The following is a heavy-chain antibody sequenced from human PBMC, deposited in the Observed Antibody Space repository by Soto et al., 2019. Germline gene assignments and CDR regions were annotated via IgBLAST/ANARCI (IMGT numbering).Heavy chain of an antibody. Sequence: KPSETLSLTCTVSGGSISSGGYYWSWIRQHPGKGLEWIGYIYYSGSTYYNPSLKSRVTISVDTSKNQFSLKLSSVTAADTAVYYCARENTATPPHFDYWGQGTLVTVSS. CDR1: GGSISSGGYY. CDR2: IYYSGST. D-gene: IGHD5-18*01. J-gene: IGHJ4*02. CDR3: ARENTATPPHFDY. V-gene: IGHV4-31*03.